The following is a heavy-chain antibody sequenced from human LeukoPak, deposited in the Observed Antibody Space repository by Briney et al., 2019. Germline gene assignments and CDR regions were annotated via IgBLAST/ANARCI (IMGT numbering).Heavy chain of an antibody. D-gene: IGHD3-22*01. CDR3: ARGDYYDTYYFDY. Sequence: SETLSLTCTVSGGSISSSSYYWSWIRQPPGKGLEWIGYIYYSGSTNYNPSLKSRVTISVDTSKNQFSLKLSSVTAADTAVYYCARGDYYDTYYFDYWGQGTLVTVSS. CDR2: IYYSGST. J-gene: IGHJ4*02. V-gene: IGHV4-61*01. CDR1: GGSISSSSYY.